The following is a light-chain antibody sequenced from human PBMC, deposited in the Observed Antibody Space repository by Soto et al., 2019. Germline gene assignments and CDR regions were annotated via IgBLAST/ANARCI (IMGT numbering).Light chain of an antibody. CDR3: MQGTHWPLA. CDR2: KVS. J-gene: IGKJ4*01. Sequence: DVVMTQSPLSLPVTLGQPASISCRSSQSLLYSDGNTYLNWFHQRPGQSPRRLIYKVSTRDSGVPDRFSGSGSGTDFTLKISRVEAEDVGTYYCMQGTHWPLAFGGGTKVEIK. V-gene: IGKV2-30*01. CDR1: QSLLYSDGNTY.